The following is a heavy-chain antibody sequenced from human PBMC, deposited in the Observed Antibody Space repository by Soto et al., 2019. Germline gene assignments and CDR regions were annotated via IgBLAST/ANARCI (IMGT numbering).Heavy chain of an antibody. D-gene: IGHD3-22*01. CDR3: ARDRDSSAYGSFDY. Sequence: GGSLRLSCAASGFTFSSYSMNWVRQAPGKGLKWVSSISSSNSYIYYADSVKGRFTISRDNAKNSLYLQMNSLRAEDTAVYYCARDRDSSAYGSFDYWGQGTLVTVSS. CDR2: ISSSNSYI. CDR1: GFTFSSYS. V-gene: IGHV3-21*01. J-gene: IGHJ4*02.